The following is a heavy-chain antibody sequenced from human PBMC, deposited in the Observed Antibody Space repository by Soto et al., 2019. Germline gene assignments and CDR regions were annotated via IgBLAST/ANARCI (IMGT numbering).Heavy chain of an antibody. CDR1: GGTFSSYA. D-gene: IGHD1-26*01. CDR2: IIPIFGTA. Sequence: SVKVSCKASGGTFSSYAISWVRQAPGQGLEWMGGIIPIFGTANYAQKFQGRVTITADESTSTAYTELSSLRSEDTAVYYCARDNPPDSGSYGFYYYGMDVWGQGTTVTVSS. J-gene: IGHJ6*02. CDR3: ARDNPPDSGSYGFYYYGMDV. V-gene: IGHV1-69*13.